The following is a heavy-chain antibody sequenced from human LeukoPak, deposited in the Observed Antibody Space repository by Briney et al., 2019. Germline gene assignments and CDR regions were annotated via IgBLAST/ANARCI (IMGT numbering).Heavy chain of an antibody. CDR1: GFTFSSYG. D-gene: IGHD4-17*01. Sequence: GGSLRLSCAASGFTFSSYGMHWVRQAPGKGLEWVAFIRYDGSNKYYADSVKGRFTISRDNSKNTLYLQMNSLRAEDTAVYYCATDRPRTVTTVYYYMDVWGKGTTVTVSS. CDR2: IRYDGSNK. CDR3: ATDRPRTVTTVYYYMDV. V-gene: IGHV3-30*02. J-gene: IGHJ6*03.